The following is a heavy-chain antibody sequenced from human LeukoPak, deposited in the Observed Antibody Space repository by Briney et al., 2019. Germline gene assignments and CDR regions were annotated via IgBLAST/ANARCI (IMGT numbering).Heavy chain of an antibody. CDR3: TTVRSHSGWSIPDY. CDR1: GFTFSNAW. Sequence: GGSLRLSCAASGFTFSNAWMSWVRQAPGKGLEWVGRIKSKTDGGTTDYAAPVKGRFTISRDDSKNTLYLQMNSLKTEDTAVYYCTTVRSHSGWSIPDYWGQGTLVTVSS. J-gene: IGHJ4*02. D-gene: IGHD6-19*01. V-gene: IGHV3-15*01. CDR2: IKSKTDGGTT.